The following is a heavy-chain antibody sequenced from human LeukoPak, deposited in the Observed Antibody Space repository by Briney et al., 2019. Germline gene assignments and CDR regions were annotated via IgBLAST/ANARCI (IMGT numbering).Heavy chain of an antibody. Sequence: PSETLSLTCGASGGSFSDYYWSWILQPPGKGLEWIGEIIHSGATSSNPSLKSRVTISMDPSKNQFSLKLSSVTAADTAVYYCARGRFSVYYFDYWGQGSLVTVSS. J-gene: IGHJ4*02. V-gene: IGHV4-34*01. CDR3: ARGRFSVYYFDY. D-gene: IGHD3-3*02. CDR2: IIHSGAT. CDR1: GGSFSDYY.